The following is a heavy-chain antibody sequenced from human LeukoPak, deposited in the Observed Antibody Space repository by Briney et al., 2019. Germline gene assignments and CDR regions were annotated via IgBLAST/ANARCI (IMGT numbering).Heavy chain of an antibody. CDR1: GFTFDDYG. D-gene: IGHD3-10*01. CDR3: ARDTITMVRGVPDY. CDR2: INWNGGST. V-gene: IGHV3-20*04. J-gene: IGHJ4*02. Sequence: GGSLRLSCAASGFTFDDYGMSWVRQAPGKGLEWVSGINWNGGSTGYADSVKGRFTISRDNAKNSLYLQMNSLRAEDTALYYCARDTITMVRGVPDYWGQGTLVTVSS.